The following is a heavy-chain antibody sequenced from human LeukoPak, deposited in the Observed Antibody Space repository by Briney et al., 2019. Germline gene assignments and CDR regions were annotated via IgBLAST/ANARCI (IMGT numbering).Heavy chain of an antibody. D-gene: IGHD3-10*01. CDR3: AATGPTLLWFGEEYYYGMDV. Sequence: SETLSLTCTVPGGSISSYYWSWIRQPAGKGLEWIGRIYTSGSTHYDPSLTSRVTMSVDTSKNQFSLKLSSVTAADTAVYYCAATGPTLLWFGEEYYYGMDVWGQGTTVTVSS. V-gene: IGHV4-4*07. CDR2: IYTSGST. CDR1: GGSISSYY. J-gene: IGHJ6*02.